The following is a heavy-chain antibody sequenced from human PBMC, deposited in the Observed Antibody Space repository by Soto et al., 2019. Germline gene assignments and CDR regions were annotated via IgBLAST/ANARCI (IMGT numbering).Heavy chain of an antibody. CDR3: ATVRVDYGDPIDAFDI. CDR1: GYTLTELS. CDR2: FDPEDGET. D-gene: IGHD4-17*01. Sequence: ASVKVSCKVSGYTLTELSMHWVRQAPGKGLEWMGGFDPEDGETIYAQKFQGRVTMTEDTSTDTAYMELSSLRSEDTAVYYCATVRVDYGDPIDAFDIWGQGTMVTVSS. V-gene: IGHV1-24*01. J-gene: IGHJ3*02.